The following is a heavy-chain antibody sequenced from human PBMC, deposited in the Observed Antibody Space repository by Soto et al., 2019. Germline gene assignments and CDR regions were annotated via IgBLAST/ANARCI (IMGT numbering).Heavy chain of an antibody. CDR2: ISGGSSYT. Sequence: QVQLVESGGDLVKPGGSLRLACAASGFSFSDSYMSWVRQAPGKGLEWLSYISGGSSYTNYADSVQGRFTISRDNAKGSMYLEMNRLRDDDTAVYYCAKTIVAASGYYFDHWGQGNLVTVSS. V-gene: IGHV3-11*06. J-gene: IGHJ4*02. CDR1: GFSFSDSY. D-gene: IGHD2-21*01. CDR3: AKTIVAASGYYFDH.